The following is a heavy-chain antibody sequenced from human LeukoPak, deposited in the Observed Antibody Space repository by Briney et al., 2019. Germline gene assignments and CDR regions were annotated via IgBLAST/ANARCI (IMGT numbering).Heavy chain of an antibody. D-gene: IGHD6-6*01. CDR2: IKQDGSEK. CDR3: ARESSSSSRTNNYYYMDV. Sequence: GGSLRLSCAASGFIFSSYWMSWVRQAPGKGLEWVANIKQDGSEKYYVDSVKGRFTISRDNAKNSLYLQMNSLRAEDTAVYYCARESSSSSRTNNYYYMDVWGKGTTVTVSS. CDR1: GFIFSSYW. J-gene: IGHJ6*03. V-gene: IGHV3-7*01.